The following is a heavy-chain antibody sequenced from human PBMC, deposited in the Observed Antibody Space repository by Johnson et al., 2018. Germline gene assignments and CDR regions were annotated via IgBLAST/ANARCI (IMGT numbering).Heavy chain of an antibody. Sequence: VQLVESGGGLVKPGGSLRLSCAASGFTFSSYSMNWVRQAPGKGLEWVSSISSSSSYIYYADSVKGRFTISRDNAKNSLYLQMNSLRAEDTAVYYCARDLSILDAFDIWGQGTMVTVSS. CDR2: ISSSSSYI. CDR1: GFTFSSYS. CDR3: ARDLSILDAFDI. J-gene: IGHJ3*02. V-gene: IGHV3-21*01. D-gene: IGHD6-6*01.